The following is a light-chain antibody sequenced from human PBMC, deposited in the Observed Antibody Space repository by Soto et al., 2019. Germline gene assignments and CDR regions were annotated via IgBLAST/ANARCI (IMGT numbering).Light chain of an antibody. CDR2: RAS. V-gene: IGKV3-11*01. Sequence: IVMTQSPATLSVSPWERVTLHCRASQSVTSNLAWYQHKPGQSPRLLIYRASARATGIPPRFSGSGSGTDFTLTISSLEPEDSAVYYCQQRHMWPIKFGQGTRLEIK. CDR1: QSVTSN. J-gene: IGKJ5*01. CDR3: QQRHMWPIK.